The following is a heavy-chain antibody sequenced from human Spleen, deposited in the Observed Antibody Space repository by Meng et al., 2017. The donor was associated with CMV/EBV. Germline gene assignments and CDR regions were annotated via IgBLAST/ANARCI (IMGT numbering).Heavy chain of an antibody. D-gene: IGHD6-6*01. CDR1: GDSISSSPYY. CDR2: VYYSGST. Sequence: SETLSLTCTVFGDSISSSPYYWGWIRQPPGKGLEWIGSVYYSGSTYNNPSLKSRVTISVDTAKNQFSLRLNSVTAADTAVYYCARVGAARTFDHWGQGMRVTVSS. V-gene: IGHV4-39*07. J-gene: IGHJ4*02. CDR3: ARVGAARTFDH.